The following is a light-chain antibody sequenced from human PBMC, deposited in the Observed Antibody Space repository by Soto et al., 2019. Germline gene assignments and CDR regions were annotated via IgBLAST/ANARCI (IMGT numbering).Light chain of an antibody. Sequence: QSALTQPASVSGSPGQSITISCTGTSSDVGGYNYVSWYQQHPGKAPKLMIYEVSNRPSGVSNRFSGSKSGNTASLTISGLQAEDAADYYCSSYTSRSIDYVFGTGTKVTVL. CDR2: EVS. CDR1: SSDVGGYNY. J-gene: IGLJ1*01. V-gene: IGLV2-14*01. CDR3: SSYTSRSIDYV.